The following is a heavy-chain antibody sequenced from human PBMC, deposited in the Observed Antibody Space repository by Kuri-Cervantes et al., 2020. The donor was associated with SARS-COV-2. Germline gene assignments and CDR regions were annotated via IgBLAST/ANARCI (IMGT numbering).Heavy chain of an antibody. J-gene: IGHJ6*03. V-gene: IGHV2-70*11. CDR1: GFSLSTSGMC. Sequence: SGPTLVKPTQSLTLICTFSGFSLSTSGMCVSWIRQPPGKALEWLARIDWDDDKYYSTSLKTRLTISKDTSKNQVVLTMTNMDPVDTATYYCARTAMVTGYYYYYMTSGAKGPRSPSP. D-gene: IGHD5-18*01. CDR3: ARTAMVTGYYYYYMTS. CDR2: IDWDDDK.